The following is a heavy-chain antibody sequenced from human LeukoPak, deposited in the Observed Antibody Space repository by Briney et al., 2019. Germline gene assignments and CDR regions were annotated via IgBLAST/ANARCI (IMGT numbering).Heavy chain of an antibody. J-gene: IGHJ5*02. V-gene: IGHV4-4*07. D-gene: IGHD3-22*01. CDR1: GSSISSYY. CDR3: AREAYDSTESWFDP. Sequence: SETLSLTCIVSGSSISSYYWSWIRQPPGKGLEWIGRIYTSASTNYNPSPKSRVTMSVDTSKNQFSLKLSSVTAADTAVYYCAREAYDSTESWFDPWGQGTLVTVSS. CDR2: IYTSAST.